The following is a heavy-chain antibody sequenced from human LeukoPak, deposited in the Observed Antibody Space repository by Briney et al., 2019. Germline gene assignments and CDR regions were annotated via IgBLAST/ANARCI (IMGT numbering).Heavy chain of an antibody. CDR1: GFTFDDYA. CDR3: AKVVGAHFDL. D-gene: IGHD1-26*01. CDR2: ISWNSGSI. V-gene: IGHV3-9*01. J-gene: IGHJ2*01. Sequence: PGGSLRLSCAASGFTFDDYAMHWVRQAPGKGLEWVSGISWNSGSIGYADSVKGRFTISRDNAKNSLYLQMNSLRAEDTALYYCAKVVGAHFDLWGRGTLVTVSS.